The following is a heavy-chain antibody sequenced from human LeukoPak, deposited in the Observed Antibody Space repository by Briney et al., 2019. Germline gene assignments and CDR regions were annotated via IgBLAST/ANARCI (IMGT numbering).Heavy chain of an antibody. V-gene: IGHV1-2*02. CDR2: INPTNGGK. J-gene: IGHJ4*02. Sequence: GASVKVSCKTSGYTFTGYYIHWVRQAPGQGLEWMGWINPTNGGKNYAQNFQGRVTMTRDTSISTAYMELSGLRSDDTAIYYCARQTIRPFDYRGQGTLVTVSA. CDR3: ARQTIRPFDY. D-gene: IGHD3-9*01. CDR1: GYTFTGYY.